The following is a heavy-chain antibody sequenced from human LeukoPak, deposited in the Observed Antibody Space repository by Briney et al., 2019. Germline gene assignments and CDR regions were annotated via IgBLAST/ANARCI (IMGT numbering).Heavy chain of an antibody. CDR3: ARVSSLGSYYDSSGYPDY. J-gene: IGHJ4*02. V-gene: IGHV3-20*04. CDR2: INWNGGST. D-gene: IGHD3-22*01. CDR1: GFTFDDYG. Sequence: PGGSLRLSCAASGFTFDDYGMSWVRQAPGKGLEWVSGINWNGGSTGYADSVKGRFTISRDSAKNSLYLQMNSLRAEDTALYYCARVSSLGSYYDSSGYPDYWGQGTLVTVSS.